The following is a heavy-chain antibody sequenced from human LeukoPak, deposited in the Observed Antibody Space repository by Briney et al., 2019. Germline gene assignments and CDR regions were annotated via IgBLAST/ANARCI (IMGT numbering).Heavy chain of an antibody. CDR2: INHSGST. V-gene: IGHV4-34*01. J-gene: IGHJ4*02. D-gene: IGHD2-15*01. CDR3: AREEGVVVVVAAKMGFDY. Sequence: SETLSLTCAVYGGSFSGYYWSWIRQPPGKGLEWIGEINHSGSTNYNPSLKSRVTISVDTSKNQFSLKLSSVTAADTAVYYCAREEGVVVVVAAKMGFDYWGQGTLVTVSS. CDR1: GGSFSGYY.